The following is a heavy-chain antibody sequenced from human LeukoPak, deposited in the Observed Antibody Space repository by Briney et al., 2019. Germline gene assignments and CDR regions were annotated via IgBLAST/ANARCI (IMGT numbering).Heavy chain of an antibody. CDR1: GYTFIDYY. CDR3: ARGGGRYSVDY. CDR2: IRPNSGGT. J-gene: IGHJ4*02. D-gene: IGHD1-26*01. V-gene: IGHV1-2*02. Sequence: ASVKVSCKASGYTFIDYYMHWVRQAPGQGLEWIGWIRPNSGGTKSVQKFQGRVTMTRDTSITTVYMELSGLSFDDTAVYYCARGGGRYSVDYWGQGTLVTVSS.